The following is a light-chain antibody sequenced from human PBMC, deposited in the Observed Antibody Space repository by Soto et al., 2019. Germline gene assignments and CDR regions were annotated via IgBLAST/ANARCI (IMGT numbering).Light chain of an antibody. CDR2: ATS. V-gene: IGKV1-39*01. Sequence: DIQKTQSPSFLSASLGDRVTITCRASQTISSFLYWYQQRPGKAPKLLIYATSNLHSGVPSRFSGAGSGTDFTLTINSLQPEDFATYYCQQSYSTPYTFGQGTKL. J-gene: IGKJ2*01. CDR3: QQSYSTPYT. CDR1: QTISSF.